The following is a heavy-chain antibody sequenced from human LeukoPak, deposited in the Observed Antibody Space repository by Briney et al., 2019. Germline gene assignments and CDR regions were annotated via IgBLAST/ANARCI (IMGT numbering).Heavy chain of an antibody. CDR2: MNPNSGNT. D-gene: IGHD5-18*01. Sequence: ALVKVSCKASGYTFTSYDINWVRQATGEGLEWMGWMNPNSGNTGYAQKFQGRVTMTRNTSISTAYMELSSLRSEDTAVYYCARGGSVGYSYPEGIDYWGQGTLVTVSS. CDR1: GYTFTSYD. CDR3: ARGGSVGYSYPEGIDY. V-gene: IGHV1-8*01. J-gene: IGHJ4*02.